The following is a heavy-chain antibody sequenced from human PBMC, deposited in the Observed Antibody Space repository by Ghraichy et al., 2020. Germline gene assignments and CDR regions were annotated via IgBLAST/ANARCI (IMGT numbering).Heavy chain of an antibody. CDR3: ARDQVGRGAFDD. J-gene: IGHJ4*02. CDR2: ISGRQGVT. V-gene: IGHV1-18*01. Sequence: ASVKVSCKSISTYDITWVRQAPGQGLEWLGWISGRQGVTNLSPSVQARVTMTTDVSTGTVYMELRNLRFDDTAIYYCARDQVGRGAFDDWGQGTLVTVSS. D-gene: IGHD3-10*01. CDR1: STYD.